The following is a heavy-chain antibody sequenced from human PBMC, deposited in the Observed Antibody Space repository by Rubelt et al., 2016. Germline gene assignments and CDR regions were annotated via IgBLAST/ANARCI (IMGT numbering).Heavy chain of an antibody. V-gene: IGHV4-34*01. CDR2: IHHSGST. CDR3: ARGVRSDSSGYYYVVYFDY. D-gene: IGHD3-22*01. CDR1: GGSFSGSY. Sequence: QVQLQQWGARLLKPSEALSLTCAVFGGSFSGSYWTWIRQPPGKGLGWIGEIHHSGSTNYSPSLKSRVTISVDTSKNQFPLKLNPVTAADTAVYYCARGVRSDSSGYYYVVYFDYWGQGTLVTVSS. J-gene: IGHJ4*02.